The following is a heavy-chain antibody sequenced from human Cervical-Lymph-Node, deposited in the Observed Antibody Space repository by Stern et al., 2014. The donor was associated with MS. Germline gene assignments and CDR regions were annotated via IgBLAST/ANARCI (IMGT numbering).Heavy chain of an antibody. CDR2: IYPGDSDT. D-gene: IGHD2-8*01. CDR1: GYRFITSW. V-gene: IGHV5-51*03. J-gene: IGHJ4*02. CDR3: VRLGPYCNNGVCPCDF. Sequence: EVQLVESGAEVKKPGESLSISCKTFGYRFITSWIGWVRQMSGKDLEWMGIIYPGDSDTRYSPSFQGQVTISADKSVDTAYLQWSSLKASDTAMYYCVRLGPYCNNGVCPCDFWGQGTLVTVSS.